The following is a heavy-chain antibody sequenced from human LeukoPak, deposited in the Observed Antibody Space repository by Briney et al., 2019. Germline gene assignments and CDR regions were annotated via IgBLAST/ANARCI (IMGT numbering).Heavy chain of an antibody. CDR2: IYYSGST. Sequence: SETLSLTCTVSGGSISSYYWSWIRQPPGKGLEWIGYIYYSGSTNYNPSLKSRVTISVDTSKNQFSLKLSSVTAADPAVYYCARHKGGWGYFDYWGQGTLVTVSS. J-gene: IGHJ4*02. D-gene: IGHD6-19*01. V-gene: IGHV4-59*08. CDR3: ARHKGGWGYFDY. CDR1: GGSISSYY.